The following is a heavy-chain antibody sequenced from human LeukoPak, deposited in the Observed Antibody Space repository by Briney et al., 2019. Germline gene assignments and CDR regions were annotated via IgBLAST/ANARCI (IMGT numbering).Heavy chain of an antibody. D-gene: IGHD3-9*01. CDR3: ARDSQYYDILMD. V-gene: IGHV3-30-3*01. CDR2: ISYDGSNK. CDR1: GFTFSSYA. J-gene: IGHJ4*02. Sequence: GGSLRLSCAASGFTFSSYAMHWVRQAPGKGLEWVAVISYDGSNKYYADSVKGRFTISRDNAKNSLYLQMNSLRAEDTAVYYCARDSQYYDILMDWGQGTLVTVSS.